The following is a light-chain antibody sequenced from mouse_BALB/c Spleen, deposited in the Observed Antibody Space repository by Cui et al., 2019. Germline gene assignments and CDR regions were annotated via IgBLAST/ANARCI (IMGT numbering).Light chain of an antibody. J-gene: IGKJ2*01. V-gene: IGKV10-94*01. CDR3: QQYNKLPST. CDR2: HTS. Sequence: DIQMTQTTSSLSASLGDRVTISCSASQDINNYLNWYQQKPDGTIKLLIYHTSNLHSGVPSRFSGSGSGTDYSLTISNLEPEDIATYYCQQYNKLPSTFGGGTKLEIK. CDR1: QDINNY.